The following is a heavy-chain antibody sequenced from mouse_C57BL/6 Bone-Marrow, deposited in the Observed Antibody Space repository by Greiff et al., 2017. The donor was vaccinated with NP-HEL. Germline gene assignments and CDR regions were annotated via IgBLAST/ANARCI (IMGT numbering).Heavy chain of an antibody. V-gene: IGHV5-6*01. CDR3: ARSNYDYC. J-gene: IGHJ2*01. CDR2: ISSGGSYT. D-gene: IGHD2-4*01. Sequence: EVKLVESGGDLVKPGGSLKLSCAASGFTFSSYGMSWVRQTPDKRLEWVATISSGGSYTYYPDSVKGRFTISRDNAKNTLYLQMSSLKSEATAMYYCARSNYDYCWGQGTTLTVSS. CDR1: GFTFSSYG.